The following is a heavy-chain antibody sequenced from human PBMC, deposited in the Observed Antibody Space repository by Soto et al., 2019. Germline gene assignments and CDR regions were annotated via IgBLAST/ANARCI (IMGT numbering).Heavy chain of an antibody. CDR2: IWYDGSNK. V-gene: IGHV3-33*01. CDR1: GFTFSSYG. D-gene: IGHD2-15*01. J-gene: IGHJ6*02. CDR3: ARERQVVVAPNIYYYYGMDV. Sequence: GGSLRLSCAASGFTFSSYGMHWVRQAPGKGLEWVAVIWYDGSNKYYADSVKGRFTISRDNSKNTLYLQMNSLRAEDTAVYYCARERQVVVAPNIYYYYGMDVWGQGTTVTVSS.